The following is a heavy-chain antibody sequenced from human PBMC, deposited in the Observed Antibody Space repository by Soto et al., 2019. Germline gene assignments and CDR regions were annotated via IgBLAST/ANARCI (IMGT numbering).Heavy chain of an antibody. J-gene: IGHJ6*03. Sequence: EVQLLESGGGLVQAGGTLRLSCAASGFTFSNSALSWVRQAPGKGLEWVSAVSGTGGLTYYADSVKGRVTISRDNSKNTLYLQINSLRVDDTAVYYCAKVRRGVYYYMDVWGRGTTVSVSS. V-gene: IGHV3-23*01. D-gene: IGHD3-10*01. CDR2: VSGTGGLT. CDR1: GFTFSNSA. CDR3: AKVRRGVYYYMDV.